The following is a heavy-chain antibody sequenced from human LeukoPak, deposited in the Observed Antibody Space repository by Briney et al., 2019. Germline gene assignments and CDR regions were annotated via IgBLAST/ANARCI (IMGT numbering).Heavy chain of an antibody. V-gene: IGHV3-21*01. J-gene: IGHJ4*02. CDR2: ISSSSSYI. CDR3: ARVPKSGSYYEVHLY. CDR1: GFTFSSYG. D-gene: IGHD1-26*01. Sequence: GGSLRLSCAASGFTFSSYGMHWVRQAPGKGLEWVSSISSSSSYIYYADSVKGRFTISRDNAKNSLYLQMNSLRAEDTAVYYCARVPKSGSYYEVHLYWGQGTLVTVSS.